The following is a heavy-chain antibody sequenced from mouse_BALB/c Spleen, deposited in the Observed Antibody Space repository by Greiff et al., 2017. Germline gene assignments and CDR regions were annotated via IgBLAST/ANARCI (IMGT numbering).Heavy chain of an antibody. J-gene: IGHJ4*01. D-gene: IGHD2-3*01. CDR1: GFNIKDTY. Sequence: EVKLMESGAELVKPGASVKLSCTASGFNIKDTYMHWVKQRPEQGLEWIGRIDPANGNTKYDPKFQGKATITADTSSNTAYLQLSSLTSEDTAVYYCARWLPAMDYWGQGTSVTVSS. CDR3: ARWLPAMDY. V-gene: IGHV14-3*02. CDR2: IDPANGNT.